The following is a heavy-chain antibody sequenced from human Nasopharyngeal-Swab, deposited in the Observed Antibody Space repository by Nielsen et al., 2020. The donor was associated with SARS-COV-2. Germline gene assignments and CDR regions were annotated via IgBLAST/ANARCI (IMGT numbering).Heavy chain of an antibody. D-gene: IGHD3-10*01. V-gene: IGHV1-3*01. CDR2: INAGNGNT. J-gene: IGHJ6*02. Sequence: ASVKASCKASGYTFTSYAMHWVRQAPGQRLEWMGWINAGNGNTKYSQKFQGRVTITRDTSASTAYMELSSLRSEDTAVYYCASPYQGVIDYYGMDVWGQGTTVTVSS. CDR1: GYTFTSYA. CDR3: ASPYQGVIDYYGMDV.